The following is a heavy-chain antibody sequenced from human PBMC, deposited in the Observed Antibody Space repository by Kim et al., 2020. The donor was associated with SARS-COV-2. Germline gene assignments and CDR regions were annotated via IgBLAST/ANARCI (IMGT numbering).Heavy chain of an antibody. CDR3: ARDRDRYSYGPYYYVMDV. CDR1: GFTFSSYS. V-gene: IGHV3-48*02. J-gene: IGHJ6*02. D-gene: IGHD5-18*01. CDR2: ISSSSSTI. Sequence: GGSLRLSCAASGFTFSSYSMNWVRQAPGKGLEWISYISSSSSTIYYADPVKGRFTISRDNAKNSLYLQMNSVRDDYTAVYYCARDRDRYSYGPYYYVMDVWAQGTTVTVSS.